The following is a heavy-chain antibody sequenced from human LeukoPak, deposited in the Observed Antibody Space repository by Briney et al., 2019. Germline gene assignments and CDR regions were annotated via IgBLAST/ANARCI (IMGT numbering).Heavy chain of an antibody. J-gene: IGHJ6*03. CDR3: ARSPTGDHPPYYYYYMDV. D-gene: IGHD7-27*01. V-gene: IGHV4-4*07. CDR1: GGSISSYY. Sequence: SETLSLTCTVSGGSISSYYWSWIRQPAGKGLEWIGRIYTSGSTNYNPSLKSRVTMSVDTSKNQFSLKLSSVTAADTAVYYCARSPTGDHPPYYYYYMDVWGKGTTVTVSS. CDR2: IYTSGST.